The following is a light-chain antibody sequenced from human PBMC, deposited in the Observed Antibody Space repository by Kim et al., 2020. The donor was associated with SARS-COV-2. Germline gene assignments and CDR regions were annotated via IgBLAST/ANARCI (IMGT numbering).Light chain of an antibody. J-gene: IGLJ3*02. CDR1: KLGDKY. Sequence: VSPGQTASIPCSGDKLGDKYACWYQQKPGQSPVLVIYQDSKRPSGIPERFSGSNSGNTATLTISGTQAMDEADYYCQAWDSSIRVLGGGTQRTV. V-gene: IGLV3-1*01. CDR2: QDS. CDR3: QAWDSSIRV.